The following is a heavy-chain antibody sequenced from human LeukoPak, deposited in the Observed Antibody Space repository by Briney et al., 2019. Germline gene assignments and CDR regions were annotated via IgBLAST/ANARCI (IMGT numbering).Heavy chain of an antibody. J-gene: IGHJ4*02. CDR3: ARDNGQQLVLSY. Sequence: PGRSLRLSCAASGFTFSSYAMHWVRQAPGKGLEWVAVISYDGSNKYYADSVKGRFTISRDNSKNTLYLQMNSLRAEDTAVYYCARDNGQQLVLSYWGQGTLVTVSS. CDR2: ISYDGSNK. D-gene: IGHD6-13*01. V-gene: IGHV3-30*04. CDR1: GFTFSSYA.